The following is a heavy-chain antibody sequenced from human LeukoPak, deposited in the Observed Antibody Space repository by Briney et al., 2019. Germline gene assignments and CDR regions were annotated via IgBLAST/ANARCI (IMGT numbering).Heavy chain of an antibody. V-gene: IGHV1-18*01. CDR1: GYTFTNFG. Sequence: GASVKVSCKASGYTFTNFGISWVRQAPGQGLEWVGWISVYNGNTNYAEKVQGRVTMTADTSTRTAYMELRSLRSDDTAVYYCARAGGWAREDYKGEAFDIWGQGTKVTVSS. J-gene: IGHJ3*02. D-gene: IGHD6-19*01. CDR3: ARAGGWAREDYKGEAFDI. CDR2: ISVYNGNT.